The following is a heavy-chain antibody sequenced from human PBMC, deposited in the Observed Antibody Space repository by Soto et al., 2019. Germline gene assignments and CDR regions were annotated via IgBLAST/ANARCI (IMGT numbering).Heavy chain of an antibody. CDR3: ARVYCSTTTCYGYYATDV. D-gene: IGHD2-2*01. V-gene: IGHV1-3*01. Sequence: ASVKVSCKASGYTFTNYAMHWLRQAPGQKLEWMGWINAGNGNTKYSESFQGRVTITRDTSANTAYMELSSLRSEDTAVYYCARVYCSTTTCYGYYATDVWGQGTTVTVSS. CDR1: GYTFTNYA. J-gene: IGHJ6*02. CDR2: INAGNGNT.